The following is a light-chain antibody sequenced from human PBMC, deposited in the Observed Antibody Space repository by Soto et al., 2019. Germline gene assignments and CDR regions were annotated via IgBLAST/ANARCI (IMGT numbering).Light chain of an antibody. V-gene: IGKV3-20*01. CDR2: GAS. Sequence: EIVMTQSPAILSLSPGERVTLSCRASQSVSSSYLAWYQQKPGQAPRLLIYGASSRATGIPDRFSGSGSGTDFTLTISRLEPEDFAVYYCQQYGSSPRTFGQGTKVDIK. J-gene: IGKJ1*01. CDR3: QQYGSSPRT. CDR1: QSVSSSY.